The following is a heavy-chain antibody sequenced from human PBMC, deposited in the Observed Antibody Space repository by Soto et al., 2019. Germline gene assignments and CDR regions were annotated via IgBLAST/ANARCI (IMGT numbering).Heavy chain of an antibody. Sequence: GESLKISCKGAGYSFTSYWIGWVRQMPGKVLEWMGIIYPGDSDTRYSPSFQGQVTISADKAISTAYLQWSSLKASDTAMYYCARLNVEYSSSYYYYYGMDVWGQGTTVTVSS. V-gene: IGHV5-51*01. CDR1: GYSFTSYW. J-gene: IGHJ6*02. D-gene: IGHD6-6*01. CDR3: ARLNVEYSSSYYYYYGMDV. CDR2: IYPGDSDT.